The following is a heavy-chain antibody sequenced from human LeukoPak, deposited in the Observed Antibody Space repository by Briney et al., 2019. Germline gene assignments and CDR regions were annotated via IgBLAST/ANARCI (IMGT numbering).Heavy chain of an antibody. V-gene: IGHV1-24*01. CDR3: ATDRYSSGWYYFDY. J-gene: IGHJ4*02. CDR1: GYTLTELS. CDR2: FDPEDGET. D-gene: IGHD6-19*01. Sequence: ASVKVSCKVSGYTLTELSMHWVRQAPGKGLEWMGGFDPEDGETIYAQKFQGGVTMTGDTSTDTAYMELSSLRSEDTAVYYCATDRYSSGWYYFDYWGQGTLVTVSS.